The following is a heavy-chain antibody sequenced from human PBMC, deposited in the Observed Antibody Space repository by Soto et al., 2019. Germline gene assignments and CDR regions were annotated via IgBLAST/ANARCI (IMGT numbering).Heavy chain of an antibody. CDR3: ARGYRSLDY. CDR1: GGSISSYY. D-gene: IGHD4-4*01. V-gene: IGHV4-59*01. CDR2: IYYSGST. Sequence: TSETLCLTCTVSGGSISSYYWSWIRQPPGKGLEWIGYIYYSGSTNYNPSLKSRVTISIDTSKNQFSLKLSSVTAADTAMYYCARGYRSLDYWGQGTLVTVSS. J-gene: IGHJ4*02.